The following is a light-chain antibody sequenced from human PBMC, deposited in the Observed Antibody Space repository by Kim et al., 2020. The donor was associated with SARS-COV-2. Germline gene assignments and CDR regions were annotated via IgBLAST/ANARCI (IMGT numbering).Light chain of an antibody. V-gene: IGKV3-15*01. CDR1: QSVYSN. Sequence: EIVMTQSPATLSVSPGERATLSCRASQSVYSNLAWYQQKPGQAPRLLLYGSSTRATGIPARFSGSGSGTEFTLTISSLQSEDFAVYYCLQYNKWPPRTFGQGTKLEI. CDR2: GSS. J-gene: IGKJ2*02. CDR3: LQYNKWPPRT.